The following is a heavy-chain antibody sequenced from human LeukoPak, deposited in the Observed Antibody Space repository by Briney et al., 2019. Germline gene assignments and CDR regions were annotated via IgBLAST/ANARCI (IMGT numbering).Heavy chain of an antibody. CDR1: GGSISSGSYY. V-gene: IGHV4-61*02. J-gene: IGHJ4*02. CDR2: IYTSGST. D-gene: IGHD3-22*01. Sequence: PSETLSLTCTVSGGSISSGSYYWSWIRQPAGKGLEWIGRIYTSGSTNYNPSLKSRVTISVDTSKNQFSLKLSSVTAADTAVYYCARGHYYDSSGYFNYWGQGTLVTVSS. CDR3: ARGHYYDSSGYFNY.